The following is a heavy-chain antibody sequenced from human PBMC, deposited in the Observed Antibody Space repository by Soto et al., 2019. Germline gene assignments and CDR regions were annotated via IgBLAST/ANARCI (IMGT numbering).Heavy chain of an antibody. Sequence: SETLSLTCTVSGGSISSSSYYWGWIRQPPGKGLEWIGSIYYSGSTYYNPSLKSRVTISVDTSKNQFSRKLSSVTAADTAVYYCARHDCSGGSCYSDYWGQGTLVTVSS. J-gene: IGHJ4*02. CDR2: IYYSGST. V-gene: IGHV4-39*01. CDR1: GGSISSSSYY. CDR3: ARHDCSGGSCYSDY. D-gene: IGHD2-15*01.